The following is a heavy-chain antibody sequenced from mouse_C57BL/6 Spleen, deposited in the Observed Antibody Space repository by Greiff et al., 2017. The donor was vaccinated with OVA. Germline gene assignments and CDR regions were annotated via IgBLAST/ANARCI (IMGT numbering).Heavy chain of an antibody. V-gene: IGHV1-15*01. D-gene: IGHD2-1*01. CDR1: GYTFTDYE. J-gene: IGHJ2*01. CDR2: IDPETGGT. Sequence: QVQLQQSGAELVRPGASVTLSCKASGYTFTDYEMHWVKQTPVHGLEWIGAIDPETGGTAYNQKFKGKAILTADKSSSTAYMELRSLTSEDSAVYYCTRGGNHPFDYWGQGTTLTVSS. CDR3: TRGGNHPFDY.